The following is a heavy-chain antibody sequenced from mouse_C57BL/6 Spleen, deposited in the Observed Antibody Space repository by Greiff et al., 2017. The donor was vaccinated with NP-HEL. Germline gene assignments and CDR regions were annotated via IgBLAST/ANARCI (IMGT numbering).Heavy chain of an antibody. J-gene: IGHJ2*01. CDR3: TKSSGYGFDY. D-gene: IGHD3-2*02. CDR2: IDPETGGT. Sequence: SGAELVRPGASVTLSCKASGYTFTDYEMHWVKQTPVHGLEWIGAIDPETGGTAYNQKFKGKAILTADKSSSTAYMELRSLTSEDSAVYYCTKSSGYGFDYWGQGTTLTVSS. CDR1: GYTFTDYE. V-gene: IGHV1-15*01.